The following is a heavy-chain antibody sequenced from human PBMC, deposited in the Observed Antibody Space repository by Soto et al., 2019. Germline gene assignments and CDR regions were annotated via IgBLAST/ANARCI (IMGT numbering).Heavy chain of an antibody. V-gene: IGHV1-18*04. J-gene: IGHJ4*02. CDR1: GYPFSSYS. Sequence: QLVQSGAEVKKPGASVKVSCKASGYPFSSYSITWVRQAPGQGLEWMGWISANNENTNYAQHLQGRVTMTTDASTSTAYMELRSLTSDDTAVYYCARLTWEFDTRSPLDYWGQGTLVTVSS. CDR2: ISANNENT. CDR3: ARLTWEFDTRSPLDY. D-gene: IGHD1-26*01.